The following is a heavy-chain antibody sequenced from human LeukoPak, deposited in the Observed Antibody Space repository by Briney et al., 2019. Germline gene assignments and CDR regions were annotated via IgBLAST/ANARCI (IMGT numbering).Heavy chain of an antibody. Sequence: VASVKVSCKASGYTFTSYAMNWVRQAPGQGLEWMGWINTNTGNPTYAQGFTGRFVFSLDTSVSTAYLQISSLKAEDTAVYYCARLAYCGGDCYDAFDIWGQGTMVTVSS. CDR2: INTNTGNP. D-gene: IGHD2-21*02. J-gene: IGHJ3*02. CDR3: ARLAYCGGDCYDAFDI. V-gene: IGHV7-4-1*02. CDR1: GYTFTSYA.